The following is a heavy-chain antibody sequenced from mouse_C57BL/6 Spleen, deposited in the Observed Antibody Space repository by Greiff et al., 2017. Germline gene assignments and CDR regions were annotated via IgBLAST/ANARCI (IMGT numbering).Heavy chain of an antibody. CDR1: GFSFNTYA. J-gene: IGHJ3*01. CDR3: VRDPYTY. V-gene: IGHV10-1*01. CDR2: IRSKSNNYAT. Sequence: DVHLVESGGGLVQPKGSLKLSCAASGFSFNTYAMNWVRQAPGKGLEWVARIRSKSNNYATYYADSVKDRFTISRDDSESMLYLQMNNLKTEDTAMYYCVRDPYTYWGQGTLVTVSA.